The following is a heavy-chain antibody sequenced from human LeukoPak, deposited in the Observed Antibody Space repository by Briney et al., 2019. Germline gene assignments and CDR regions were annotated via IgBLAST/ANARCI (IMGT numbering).Heavy chain of an antibody. Sequence: AASVKVSCKASGGTFSSYAISWVRQAPGQGLEWMGGIIPIFGTANYAQKFQGRVTITADESTSTAYMELSSLRSEDTAVYYCATGGITGTSPYYYMDVWGKGTTVTISS. CDR3: ATGGITGTSPYYYMDV. V-gene: IGHV1-69*13. CDR2: IIPIFGTA. J-gene: IGHJ6*03. CDR1: GGTFSSYA. D-gene: IGHD1-20*01.